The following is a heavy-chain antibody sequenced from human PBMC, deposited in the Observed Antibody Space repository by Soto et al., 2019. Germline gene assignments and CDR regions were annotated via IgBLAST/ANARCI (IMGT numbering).Heavy chain of an antibody. V-gene: IGHV4-34*01. CDR3: ARRRGGITMVRGVITLDY. CDR2: INHSGST. CDR1: GGSFSGYY. Sequence: SETLSLTCAVYGGSFSGYYWSWIRQPPGKGLEWIGEINHSGSTNYNPSLKSRVTISVDTSKNQFSLKLSSVTAADTAVYYCARRRGGITMVRGVITLDYWGQGTLVTVS. J-gene: IGHJ4*02. D-gene: IGHD3-10*01.